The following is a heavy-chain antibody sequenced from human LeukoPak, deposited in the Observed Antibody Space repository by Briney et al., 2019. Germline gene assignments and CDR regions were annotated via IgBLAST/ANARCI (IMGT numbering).Heavy chain of an antibody. CDR1: GYTFTSYA. V-gene: IGHV1-3*01. J-gene: IGHJ4*02. D-gene: IGHD1-20*01. CDR2: INAGNGNT. CDR3: ARGYNSFFDY. Sequence: ASVKVSCKASGYTFTSYAMHWVRQAPGQRLEWMGWINAGNGNTKYSQKFQGRVTMTRNTSISTAYMELSSLRSEDTAVYYCARGYNSFFDYWGQGTLVTVSS.